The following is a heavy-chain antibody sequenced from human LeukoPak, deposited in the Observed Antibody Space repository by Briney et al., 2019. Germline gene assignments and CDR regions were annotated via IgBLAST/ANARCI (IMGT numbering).Heavy chain of an antibody. V-gene: IGHV3-23*01. J-gene: IGHJ4*02. CDR1: GFTFSSYA. CDR2: ISGSGGST. CDR3: ARHEYCYDSSSGY. D-gene: IGHD3-22*01. Sequence: GGSLRLSCAASGFTFSSYAMNWVRQAPGKGLEWVSGISGSGGSTYYADSVKGRFTISRDSSKNTLYLQMNSLKAEDTAVYYCARHEYCYDSSSGYWGQGTLVTVSS.